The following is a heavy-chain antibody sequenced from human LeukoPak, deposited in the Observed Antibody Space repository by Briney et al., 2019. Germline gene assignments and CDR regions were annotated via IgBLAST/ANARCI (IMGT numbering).Heavy chain of an antibody. CDR1: GGSFSGYY. V-gene: IGHV4-34*01. CDR3: AGVGLLWFGNAPYYFDY. CDR2: INHSGST. J-gene: IGHJ4*02. Sequence: SETLSLTCAVYGGSFSGYYWSWIRQPPGKGREWMAEINHSGSTNYNPSLKSRVTISLETSNNQFSLMRSSVASAHRTLYYCAGVGLLWFGNAPYYFDYCGEGTLGTVSS. D-gene: IGHD3-10*01.